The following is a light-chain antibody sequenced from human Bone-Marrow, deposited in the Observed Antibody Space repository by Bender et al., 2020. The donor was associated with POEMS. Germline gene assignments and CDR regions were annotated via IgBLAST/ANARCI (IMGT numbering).Light chain of an antibody. J-gene: IGLJ3*02. CDR2: KDN. Sequence: SFELTQPPSVSVSPRQTARITCSGDALSKLYGYGYWYQQKPGQAPVLVIYKDNQRPSGIPERFSGSKSGTTVTLTISGVQAEDEADYYCQSTDSSGSYVFGGGTKLTVL. CDR1: ALSKLY. V-gene: IGLV3-25*03. CDR3: QSTDSSGSYV.